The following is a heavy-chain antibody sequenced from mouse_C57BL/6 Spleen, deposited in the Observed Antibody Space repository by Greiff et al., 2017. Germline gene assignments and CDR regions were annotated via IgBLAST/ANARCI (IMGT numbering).Heavy chain of an antibody. CDR1: GFNIKDYY. D-gene: IGHD4-1*01. V-gene: IGHV14-1*01. Sequence: VQLQQSGAELVRPGASVKLSCTASGFNIKDYYMHWVKQRPEQGLEWIGRIDPEDGDTEYAPKFQGKGPMTADTSSNTAYLQLSSLTSEDTAVYYCTTSLTGTSGYYFDYWGQGTTLTVSS. CDR2: IDPEDGDT. J-gene: IGHJ2*01. CDR3: TTSLTGTSGYYFDY.